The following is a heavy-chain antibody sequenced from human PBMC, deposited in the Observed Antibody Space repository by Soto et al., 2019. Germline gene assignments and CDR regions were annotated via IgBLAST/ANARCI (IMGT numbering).Heavy chain of an antibody. D-gene: IGHD2-15*01. CDR1: GFTFSSYA. Sequence: DVQLLESGGGLVQPGGSLRLSCAASGFTFSSYAMSWVRQAPGKGLEWVSAISGSGGSTYYADSVQGPFIISRDTSTNTLYLQMNSLSEEDTAVYYCAKPFCSRGSCYGSQDALDIWGQGTMLTVSS. V-gene: IGHV3-23*01. CDR2: ISGSGGST. CDR3: AKPFCSRGSCYGSQDALDI. J-gene: IGHJ3*02.